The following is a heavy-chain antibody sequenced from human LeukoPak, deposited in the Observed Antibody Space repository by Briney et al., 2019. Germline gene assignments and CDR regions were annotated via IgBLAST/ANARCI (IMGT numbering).Heavy chain of an antibody. J-gene: IGHJ3*02. D-gene: IGHD3-3*01. V-gene: IGHV4-4*07. CDR1: GGSISSYY. CDR3: ARDEFWSGDAFDI. CDR2: IYTSGST. Sequence: SETLSLTCTVSGGSISSYYWSWIRQSAGKGLEWIGRIYTSGSTNYNPSLKSRVTMSVDTSKNQFSLKLSSVTAADTAVYYCARDEFWSGDAFDIWGQGTMVTVSS.